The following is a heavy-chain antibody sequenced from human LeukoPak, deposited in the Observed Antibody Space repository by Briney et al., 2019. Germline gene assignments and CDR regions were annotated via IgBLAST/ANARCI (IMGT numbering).Heavy chain of an antibody. CDR2: INHSGST. CDR1: GGSFSGYY. J-gene: IGHJ6*03. CDR3: ARGTCSSTSCKGGNYMDV. V-gene: IGHV4-34*01. D-gene: IGHD2-2*01. Sequence: SETLSLTCAVYGGSFSGYYWSWIRQPPGKGLEWIGEINHSGSTNYNPSLKSRVTISVDMSKNQFSLKLSSVTAADTALYYCARGTCSSTSCKGGNYMDVWGKGTTVTVSS.